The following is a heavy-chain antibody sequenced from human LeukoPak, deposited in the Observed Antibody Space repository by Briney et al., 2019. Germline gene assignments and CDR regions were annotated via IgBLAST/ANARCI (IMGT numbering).Heavy chain of an antibody. V-gene: IGHV3-7*03. CDR1: GFPFNACW. Sequence: PGGSLRLSCAASGFPFNACWMTWVRQAPAKGLEWVANIRQDGDTKYYVDSVKGRFTISRDNAMNSLYLQMNSLRAEDTAIYYCARSLPYGTTWYGRSDFWGQGTLVTVSS. CDR3: ARSLPYGTTWYGRSDF. CDR2: IRQDGDTK. D-gene: IGHD6-13*01. J-gene: IGHJ4*02.